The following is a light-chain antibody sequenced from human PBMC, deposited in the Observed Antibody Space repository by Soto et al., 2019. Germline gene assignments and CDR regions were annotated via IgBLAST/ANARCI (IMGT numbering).Light chain of an antibody. CDR3: QQYDNLLRGPT. CDR1: QDISNY. CDR2: DAS. Sequence: DIQMTQSPSSLSASVGDRVTITCQASQDISNYLNWYQQKPGKAPKLLIYDASNLETGVPSRFSGSGSGTDFTFTISSLQPEDIATYYCQQYDNLLRGPTFGGGTKVEIK. J-gene: IGKJ4*01. V-gene: IGKV1-33*01.